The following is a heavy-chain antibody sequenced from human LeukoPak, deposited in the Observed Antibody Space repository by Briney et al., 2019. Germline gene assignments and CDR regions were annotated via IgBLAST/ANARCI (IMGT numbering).Heavy chain of an antibody. CDR3: ARGGLYDYVWGSYRRQSFDY. V-gene: IGHV3-48*03. CDR1: GFTFSSFE. J-gene: IGHJ4*02. CDR2: ISSSGSNI. D-gene: IGHD3-16*02. Sequence: GGSLSLSCAASGFTFSSFEMNWVRQAPGKGLEWVSYISSSGSNIYYADSVKGRFTISRDNAKNSLYLQMNSLRDEDTAVYYCARGGLYDYVWGSYRRQSFDYWGQGTLVTVSS.